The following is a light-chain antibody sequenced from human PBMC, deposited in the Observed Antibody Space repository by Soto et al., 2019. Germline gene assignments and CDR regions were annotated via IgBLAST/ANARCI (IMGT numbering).Light chain of an antibody. CDR1: QGISSY. CDR3: QQLNSYPHLFT. Sequence: DIQLTQSPSFLSASVGDRVTITCRASQGISSYLAWYQQKPGKAPKLLIYAASTLQSGVPSRFSGSGSGTEFTLTISSLQPEDFATYYCQQLNSYPHLFTFGPGTKVDIK. V-gene: IGKV1-9*01. J-gene: IGKJ3*01. CDR2: AAS.